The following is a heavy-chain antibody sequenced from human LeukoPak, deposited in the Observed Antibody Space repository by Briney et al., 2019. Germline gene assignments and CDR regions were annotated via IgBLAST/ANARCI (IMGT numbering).Heavy chain of an antibody. CDR3: ARDAFGGYAPYFDY. CDR2: IYYSGST. V-gene: IGHV4-59*01. CDR1: GGSFSGYY. Sequence: PSETLSLTCAVYGGSFSGYYWSWIRQPPGKGLEWIGYIYYSGSTNYNPSLKSRVTISVDTSKNQFSLKLSSVTAADTAVYYCARDAFGGYAPYFDYWGQGTLVTVSS. J-gene: IGHJ4*02. D-gene: IGHD5-12*01.